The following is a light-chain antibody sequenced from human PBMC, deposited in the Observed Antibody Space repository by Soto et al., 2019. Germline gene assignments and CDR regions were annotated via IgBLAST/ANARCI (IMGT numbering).Light chain of an antibody. CDR1: QSISSW. Sequence: DIQMTQSPSTLSASVVDRVTITCRVSQSISSWLAWYHQKPGKAPKLLIYKASSLENGVPSRFSGSGSGTEFTLTISRLQLDEFATYFCQQYNSYSPYTFGQGTKLEIK. V-gene: IGKV1-5*03. CDR2: KAS. J-gene: IGKJ2*01. CDR3: QQYNSYSPYT.